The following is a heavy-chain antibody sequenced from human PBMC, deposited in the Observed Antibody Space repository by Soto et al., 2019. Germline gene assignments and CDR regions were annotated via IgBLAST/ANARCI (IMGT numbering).Heavy chain of an antibody. D-gene: IGHD3-22*01. CDR2: INHSGIT. Sequence: SETLSLTCAVYGGSFSGYYCSWIRQPPWKGLEWLGEINHSGITNYNPSLKSRVTISVDTSKNQFSLKLTSVTAADTAVYDCARRGDSYDRRGDANDVWGRGTMVAVSS. V-gene: IGHV4-34*01. CDR3: ARRGDSYDRRGDANDV. CDR1: GGSFSGYY. J-gene: IGHJ3*01.